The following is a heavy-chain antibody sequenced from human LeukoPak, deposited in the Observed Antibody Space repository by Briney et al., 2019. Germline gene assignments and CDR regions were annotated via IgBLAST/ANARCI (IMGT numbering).Heavy chain of an antibody. D-gene: IGHD1-26*01. V-gene: IGHV5-51*01. J-gene: IGHJ5*02. Sequence: GESLQISCEVSGHRFTNHWIGWVRQMPGKGLEWMGIINLGDSDTKYSLSFQGQVTISLDKSISTAYLQWRSLKASDTAMYYCARRPYSGSPNWFDPWGQGTLVTVSS. CDR2: INLGDSDT. CDR1: GHRFTNHW. CDR3: ARRPYSGSPNWFDP.